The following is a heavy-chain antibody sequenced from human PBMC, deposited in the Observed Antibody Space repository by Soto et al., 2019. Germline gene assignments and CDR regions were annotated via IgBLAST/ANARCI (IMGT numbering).Heavy chain of an antibody. V-gene: IGHV3-7*01. CDR2: RKHDGSEK. CDR3: ARGSHFFDY. J-gene: IGHJ4*02. Sequence: WWSLRLSCSASGFTFTTYWMSWFRQAPGKGLEWVATRKHDGSEKYYMDSVKGRFTISRDNAKKSLFLQMNSLRAADTAVYYCARGSHFFDYWGQGALVTVSS. CDR1: GFTFTTYW.